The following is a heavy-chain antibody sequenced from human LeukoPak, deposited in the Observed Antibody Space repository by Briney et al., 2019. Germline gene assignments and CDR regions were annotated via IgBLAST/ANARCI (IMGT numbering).Heavy chain of an antibody. CDR1: GGTFSSYA. D-gene: IGHD6-19*01. CDR3: AKSPSRWIAVAGDY. J-gene: IGHJ4*02. Sequence: SVKVSCKASGGTFSSYAISWVRQAPGQGLEWMGRIIPILGIANYAQKFQGRVTITADKSTSTAYMELSSLRSEDTAVYYCAKSPSRWIAVAGDYWGQGTLVTVSS. CDR2: IIPILGIA. V-gene: IGHV1-69*04.